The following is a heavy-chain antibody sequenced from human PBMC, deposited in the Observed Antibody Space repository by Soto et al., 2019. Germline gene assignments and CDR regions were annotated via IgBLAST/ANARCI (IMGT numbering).Heavy chain of an antibody. CDR2: ISYDGSNK. J-gene: IGHJ4*02. D-gene: IGHD2-2*01. CDR1: GFTFSSYG. Sequence: GGSLRLSCAASGFTFSSYGMHWVRQAPGKGLEWVAVISYDGSNKYYAYSVKVRFTISRDNYKNTLYLQMNSLRAEDTAVYYCAKESSSTSLTRTRRPDXWGQGTLVTVSX. CDR3: AKESSSTSLTRTRRPDX. V-gene: IGHV3-30*18.